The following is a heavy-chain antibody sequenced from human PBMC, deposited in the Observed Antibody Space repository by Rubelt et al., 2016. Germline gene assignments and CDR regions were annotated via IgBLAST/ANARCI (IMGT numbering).Heavy chain of an antibody. CDR3: ARDEGIFSSQGIYYFDY. V-gene: IGHV4-59*01. CDR2: IYYSGST. Sequence: QVQLQESGPGLVKPSETLSLTCSVSGGSISSYYWSWIRQPPGKGLEWIGYIYYSGSTNYNPSLKSRVTISVDTSKNQFSRGRSSVTAADTAVYYCARDEGIFSSQGIYYFDYWGQGTLVTVSS. CDR1: GGSISSYY. D-gene: IGHD2/OR15-2a*01. J-gene: IGHJ4*02.